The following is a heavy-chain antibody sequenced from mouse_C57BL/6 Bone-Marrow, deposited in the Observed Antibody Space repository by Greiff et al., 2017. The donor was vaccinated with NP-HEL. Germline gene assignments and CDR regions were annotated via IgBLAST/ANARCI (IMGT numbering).Heavy chain of an antibody. CDR3: ARQGVYYSNYLFAY. D-gene: IGHD2-5*01. CDR2: ISNGGGST. J-gene: IGHJ3*01. V-gene: IGHV5-12*01. CDR1: GFTFSDYY. Sequence: EVQGMESGGGLVQPGGSLKLSCAASGFTFSDYYMYWVRQTPEKRLEWVAYISNGGGSTYYPDTVKGRFTISRDNAKNTLYLQMSRLKSEDTAMYYCARQGVYYSNYLFAYWGQGTLVTVSA.